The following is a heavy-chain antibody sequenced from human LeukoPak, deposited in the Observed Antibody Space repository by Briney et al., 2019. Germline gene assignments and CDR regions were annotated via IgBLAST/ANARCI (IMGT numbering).Heavy chain of an antibody. Sequence: GGYLRLSCAASGFTFTGHNMNWVRQAPGKGLEWISFVSISSGTIYYADSVKGRFSISRDNAKSSLDLQMNSLRAEDTAVYYCARAMSTFGGVRNYFDSWGQGTLVTVSS. CDR1: GFTFTGHN. V-gene: IGHV3-48*04. CDR3: ARAMSTFGGVRNYFDS. D-gene: IGHD3-16*01. CDR2: VSISSGTI. J-gene: IGHJ4*02.